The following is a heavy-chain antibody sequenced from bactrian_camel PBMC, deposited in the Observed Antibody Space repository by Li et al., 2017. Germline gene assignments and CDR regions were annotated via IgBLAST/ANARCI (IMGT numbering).Heavy chain of an antibody. CDR3: APSFRGSGSPD. J-gene: IGHJ4*01. CDR2: IFTSDDST. CDR1: GYSSIVNC. Sequence: VESGGSLRLSCAASGYSSIVNCMGWYRQGIGEEREGVAAIFTSDDSTYYTDSVKGRFTISRENDKNTVYLQMNSLKPEDTALYYCAPSFRGSGSPDWGQGTQVTVS. D-gene: IGHD2*01. V-gene: IGHV3S53*01.